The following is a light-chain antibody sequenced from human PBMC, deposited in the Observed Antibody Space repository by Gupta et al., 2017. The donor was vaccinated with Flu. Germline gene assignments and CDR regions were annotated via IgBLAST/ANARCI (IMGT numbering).Light chain of an antibody. J-gene: IGLJ3*02. CDR2: DDN. CDR1: ALPKKY. Sequence: SYELTQPPSVSVSPGGTARSTCSGDALPKKYVYWYHQRSGQAPVMVMYDDNKRPSGIPERFSGSTAGTAATSNITGDHEEDEGDYYWSYKDSPSHKGVFGRGTKLTVL. V-gene: IGLV3-10*01. CDR3: SYKDSPSHKGV.